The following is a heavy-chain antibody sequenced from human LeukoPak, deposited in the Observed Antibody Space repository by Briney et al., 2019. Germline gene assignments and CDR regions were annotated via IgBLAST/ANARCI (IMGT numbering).Heavy chain of an antibody. V-gene: IGHV1-24*01. J-gene: IGHJ4*02. D-gene: IGHD3-10*01. CDR2: FDPEDGET. Sequence: GASVKVSCKVSGYTLTELSMHWVRQAPGKGLEWMGGFDPEDGETIYAQKFQGRVTMTEDTSTDTAYMELSSLRSEDTAVYYCATDSPYGSGSYFVYWGQGTLVTVSS. CDR3: ATDSPYGSGSYFVY. CDR1: GYTLTELS.